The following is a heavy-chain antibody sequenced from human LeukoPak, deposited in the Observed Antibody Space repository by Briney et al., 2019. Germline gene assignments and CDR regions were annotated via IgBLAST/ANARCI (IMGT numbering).Heavy chain of an antibody. CDR2: IWYDGSKK. CDR3: ARWGRDLDAFDI. J-gene: IGHJ3*02. V-gene: IGHV3-33*01. CDR1: GFTFSSYG. Sequence: GRSLRLSCAASGFTFSSYGMHWVRQAPGKGLEWVGVIWYDGSKKYYVDSVKGRFTISRDNSKNTLYLQMNSLRAEDTAVYYCARWGRDLDAFDIWGQGTMVTVSS. D-gene: IGHD3-16*01.